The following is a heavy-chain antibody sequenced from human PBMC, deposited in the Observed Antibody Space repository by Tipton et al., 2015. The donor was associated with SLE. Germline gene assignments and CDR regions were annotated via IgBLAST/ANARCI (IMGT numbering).Heavy chain of an antibody. V-gene: IGHV4-59*12. Sequence: TLSLTCTVSGGSISSYYWSWIRQPPGKGLEWIGYIYYRGSTNYNPSLKSRVTISVDTSKNQFSLKLSSVTAADTAVYYCASSWGAVAAGFDYWGQGTLVTVSS. J-gene: IGHJ4*02. CDR3: ASSWGAVAAGFDY. CDR1: GGSISSYY. CDR2: IYYRGST. D-gene: IGHD6-25*01.